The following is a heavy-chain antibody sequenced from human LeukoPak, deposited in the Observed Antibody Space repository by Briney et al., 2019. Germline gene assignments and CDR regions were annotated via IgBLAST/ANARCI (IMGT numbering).Heavy chain of an antibody. Sequence: PSETLSLTCTVSGGSISSSSYYWGWIRQPPGKGLEWIGSIYYSGSTYYNPSLKSRVTISVDTSKNQFSLKLSSVTAAATAVYSCASFPRYRPGWVDYWGQGTMVTVSS. J-gene: IGHJ4*02. CDR1: GGSISSSSYY. V-gene: IGHV4-39*01. CDR2: IYYSGST. D-gene: IGHD3-16*02. CDR3: ASFPRYRPGWVDY.